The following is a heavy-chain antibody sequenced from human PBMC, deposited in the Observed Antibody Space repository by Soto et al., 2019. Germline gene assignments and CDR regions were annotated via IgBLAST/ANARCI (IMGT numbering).Heavy chain of an antibody. CDR2: IRSKAYGGTT. CDR1: GFTFGDYA. CDR3: TREWELLSGAFDI. J-gene: IGHJ3*02. V-gene: IGHV3-49*04. D-gene: IGHD1-26*01. Sequence: AGGSLRLSCTASGFTFGDYAMSWVRQAPGKGLEWVGFIRSKAYGGTTEYAASVKGRFTISRDDSKSIAYLQMNSLKTEDTAVYYYTREWELLSGAFDIWGQGTMVTVSS.